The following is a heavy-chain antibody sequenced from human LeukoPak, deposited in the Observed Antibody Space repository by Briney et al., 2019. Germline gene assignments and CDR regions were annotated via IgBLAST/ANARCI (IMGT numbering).Heavy chain of an antibody. D-gene: IGHD3-22*01. Sequence: ASVNVSCKASGGTFSSYAISWVRQAPGQGLEWMGGIIPIFGTANYAQKFQGRVTITADESTSTAYMELSSLRSEDTAVYYCARGDNYYDSSGYYYEPHYFDYWGQGTLVTVSS. J-gene: IGHJ4*02. CDR1: GGTFSSYA. V-gene: IGHV1-69*13. CDR2: IIPIFGTA. CDR3: ARGDNYYDSSGYYYEPHYFDY.